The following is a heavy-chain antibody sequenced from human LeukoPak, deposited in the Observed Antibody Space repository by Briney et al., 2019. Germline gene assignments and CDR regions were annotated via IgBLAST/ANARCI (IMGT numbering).Heavy chain of an antibody. Sequence: ASVTVSCTASGYTFTSYGISWVRQAPEQGLEWMGWISAYNGNTNYAQKLQGRVTMTTDTSTSTAYMELRSLRSDDTAVYYCARGDIVVVPAATLSYYYYGMDVWGQGTTVTVSS. CDR2: ISAYNGNT. J-gene: IGHJ6*02. V-gene: IGHV1-18*01. CDR1: GYTFTSYG. CDR3: ARGDIVVVPAATLSYYYYGMDV. D-gene: IGHD2-2*01.